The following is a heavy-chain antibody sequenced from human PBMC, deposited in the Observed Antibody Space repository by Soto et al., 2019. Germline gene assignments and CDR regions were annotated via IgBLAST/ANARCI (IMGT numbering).Heavy chain of an antibody. CDR2: IYYSGST. CDR1: GGSISSSSYY. Sequence: SETLSLTCTVSGGSISSSSYYWGWIRQPPGKGLEWIGSIYYSGSTYYNPSLKSRVTISVDTSKNQFSLKLSSVTAADTAVYYCARHEYSSGWYLPIVGYWGQGTLVTVSS. CDR3: ARHEYSSGWYLPIVGY. D-gene: IGHD6-19*01. J-gene: IGHJ4*02. V-gene: IGHV4-39*01.